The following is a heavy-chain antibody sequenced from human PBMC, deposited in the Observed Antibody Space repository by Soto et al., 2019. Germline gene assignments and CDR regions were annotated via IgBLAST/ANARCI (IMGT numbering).Heavy chain of an antibody. CDR1: GFNFIRKY. CDR2: ISGSGGST. Sequence: PGGSLRLSCAASGFNFIRKYMIWVRQAPGKGLEWVSAISGSGGSTYYADSVKGRFTISRDNSKNTLYLQMNSLRAEDTAVYYCAKATYLGYCSGGSCYSWGQGTLVTVSS. J-gene: IGHJ4*02. CDR3: AKATYLGYCSGGSCYS. D-gene: IGHD2-15*01. V-gene: IGHV3-23*01.